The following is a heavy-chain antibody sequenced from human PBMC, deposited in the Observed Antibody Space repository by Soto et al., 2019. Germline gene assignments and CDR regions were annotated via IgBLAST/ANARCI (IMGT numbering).Heavy chain of an antibody. Sequence: PGESLKISCKHSGFNFPTFWIAWVRQMPGKGLEWMGTIYPDDSDTRYSPSFQGQVTISADKSIQTAYLQWGSPKASDSALYYCARQRYGGKYYYGMDFWGQGTTVTVSS. CDR2: IYPDDSDT. D-gene: IGHD5-18*01. J-gene: IGHJ6*02. CDR3: ARQRYGGKYYYGMDF. CDR1: GFNFPTFW. V-gene: IGHV5-51*01.